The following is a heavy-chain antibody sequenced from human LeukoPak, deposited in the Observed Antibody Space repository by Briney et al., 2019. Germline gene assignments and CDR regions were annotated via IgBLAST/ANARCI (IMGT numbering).Heavy chain of an antibody. J-gene: IGHJ4*02. D-gene: IGHD6-19*01. CDR1: GFTFSSYA. V-gene: IGHV3-66*01. CDR3: ARGLRYSTGWYYFDY. CDR2: IYSGGST. Sequence: GGSLRLSCAASGFTFSSYAMSWVRQAPGKGLEWVSVIYSGGSTYCADSVKGRFTISRDNSKNTVFLQMNSLRAEDTAVYYCARGLRYSTGWYYFDYWGQGTQVTVSS.